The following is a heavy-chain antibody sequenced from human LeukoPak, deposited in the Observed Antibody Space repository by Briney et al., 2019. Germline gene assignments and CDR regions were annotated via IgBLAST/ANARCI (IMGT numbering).Heavy chain of an antibody. CDR2: ISGSGGST. Sequence: GGSLRLSCAASGFTFSSYDMSWVRQAPGKGLEWASAISGSGGSTYYADSVKGRFTISRDSSKNTMYLQMKSLRAGDTAIYYCAKDVDAGTYFDYWGQGTLVSVSS. D-gene: IGHD3-10*01. V-gene: IGHV3-23*01. J-gene: IGHJ4*02. CDR3: AKDVDAGTYFDY. CDR1: GFTFSSYD.